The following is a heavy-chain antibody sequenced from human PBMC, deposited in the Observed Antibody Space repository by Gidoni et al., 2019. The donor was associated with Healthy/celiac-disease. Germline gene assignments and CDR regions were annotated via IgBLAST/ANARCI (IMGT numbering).Heavy chain of an antibody. J-gene: IGHJ4*02. CDR1: GCTVSSYA. CDR3: AKDWVEMASGLLDY. CDR2: ISGSGGST. V-gene: IGHV3-23*01. D-gene: IGHD2-15*01. Sequence: EVQLLESGGGLVQPGGSRRLSCAASGCTVSSYAMSWVRQAPGKGLEWVSAISGSGGSTYYADSVKGRFTISRDNSKNTLYLQMNSLRAEDTAVYYCAKDWVEMASGLLDYWGQGTLVTVSS.